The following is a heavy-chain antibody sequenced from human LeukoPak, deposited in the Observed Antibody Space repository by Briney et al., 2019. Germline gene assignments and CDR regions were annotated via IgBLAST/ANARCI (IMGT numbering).Heavy chain of an antibody. V-gene: IGHV1-2*06. Sequence: ASVKVSCKASGYTFTGYYMHWVRQAPGQGLEWMGRINPNSGGPNYAQKFQGRVTMTRDTSISTAYMELSRLRSDDTAVYYCARGRRIVVVTATRPFDYWGQASLVTVSS. CDR1: GYTFTGYY. CDR3: ARGRRIVVVTATRPFDY. J-gene: IGHJ4*02. CDR2: INPNSGGP. D-gene: IGHD2-21*02.